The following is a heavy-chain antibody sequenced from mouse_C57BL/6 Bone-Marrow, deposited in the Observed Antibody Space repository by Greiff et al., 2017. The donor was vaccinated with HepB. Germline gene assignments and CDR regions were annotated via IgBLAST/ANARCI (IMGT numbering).Heavy chain of an antibody. J-gene: IGHJ4*01. Sequence: EVKLMESGEGLVKPGGSLKLSCAASGFTFSSYAMSWVRQTPEKRLEWVAYISSGGDYIYYADTVKGRYTISRDNARNTLYLQMSSLKSEDTAMYYCTRERITTVVATNYYAMDYWGQGTSVTVSS. CDR2: ISSGGDYI. D-gene: IGHD1-1*01. CDR1: GFTFSSYA. V-gene: IGHV5-9-1*02. CDR3: TRERITTVVATNYYAMDY.